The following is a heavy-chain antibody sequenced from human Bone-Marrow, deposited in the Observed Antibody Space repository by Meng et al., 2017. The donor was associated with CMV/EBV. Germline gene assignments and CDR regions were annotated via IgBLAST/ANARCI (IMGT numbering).Heavy chain of an antibody. V-gene: IGHV4-61*01. Sequence: SEPLSLTCTVSGGSVSSGSYYWSWIRQPPGKGLEWIGYIYYSGSTNYNPSLKSRVTISVDTSKNQFSLKLSSVTAADTAVYYCARAYCSSTSCYGPNWFDPWGQGTLVTVSS. J-gene: IGHJ5*02. CDR2: IYYSGST. CDR3: ARAYCSSTSCYGPNWFDP. CDR1: GGSVSSGSYY. D-gene: IGHD2-2*01.